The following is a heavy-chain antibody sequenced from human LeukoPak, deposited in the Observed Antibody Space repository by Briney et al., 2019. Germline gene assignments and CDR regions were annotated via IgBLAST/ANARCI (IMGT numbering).Heavy chain of an antibody. Sequence: GGSLRLSCAASGLTVSNNYLSWVRQAPGKGLEWVSSISSSSSYIYYADSVKGRFTISRDNAKNSLYLQMNSLRAEDTAVYYCARGTSAYSHDYWGQGTLVTVSS. CDR3: ARGTSAYSHDY. CDR2: ISSSSSYI. CDR1: GLTVSNNY. V-gene: IGHV3-21*01. J-gene: IGHJ4*02. D-gene: IGHD5-12*01.